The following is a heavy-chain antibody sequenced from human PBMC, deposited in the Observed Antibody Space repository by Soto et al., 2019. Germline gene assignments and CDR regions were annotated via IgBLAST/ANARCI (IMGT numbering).Heavy chain of an antibody. J-gene: IGHJ6*02. CDR3: ATGSFTSTGGRIGYHYNAMDV. V-gene: IGHV1-69*01. Sequence: SVKVACPSSPGSFMSHSISWGRQATGQGLEWMGGIIPIFGPANFAKKFQCRVTITADESTTTAYMELSSLTSEDTAVYYCATGSFTSTGGRIGYHYNAMDVWGQGTTVTVSS. CDR2: IIPIFGPA. D-gene: IGHD1-1*01. CDR1: PGSFMSHS.